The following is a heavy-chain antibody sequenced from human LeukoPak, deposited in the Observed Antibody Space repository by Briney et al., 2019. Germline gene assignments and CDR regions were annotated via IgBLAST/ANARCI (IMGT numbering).Heavy chain of an antibody. D-gene: IGHD2-2*01. CDR1: GFTFSSYW. CDR3: AKALGDCSSTSCLGIDY. V-gene: IGHV3-30*02. CDR2: IRYDGSNK. J-gene: IGHJ4*02. Sequence: PGGSLRLSCVVSGFTFSSYWMSWVRQAPGKGLEWVAFIRYDGSNKYYADSVKGRFTISRDNSKNTLYLQMNSLRAEDTAVYYCAKALGDCSSTSCLGIDYWGQGTLVTVSS.